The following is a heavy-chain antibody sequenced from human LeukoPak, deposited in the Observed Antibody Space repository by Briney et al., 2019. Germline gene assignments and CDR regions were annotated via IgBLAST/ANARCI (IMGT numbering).Heavy chain of an antibody. CDR1: GFTFRNYW. Sequence: GGSLSISCAASGFTFRNYWMSWVRQAPGKGLEWVANIKQDGSEKYYVDSVKGRFTISRDNYKNTLYLQMNSVRAEDTAVYYCARGGSETQFDYWGQGTLVTVSS. CDR3: ARGGSETQFDY. D-gene: IGHD1-26*01. CDR2: IKQDGSEK. J-gene: IGHJ4*02. V-gene: IGHV3-7*01.